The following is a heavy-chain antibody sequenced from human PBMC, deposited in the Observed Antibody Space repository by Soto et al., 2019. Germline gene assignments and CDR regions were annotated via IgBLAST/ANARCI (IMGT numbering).Heavy chain of an antibody. CDR3: ARDEVSSSSTYYYGMDV. D-gene: IGHD6-6*01. J-gene: IGHJ6*02. V-gene: IGHV1-69*13. CDR2: IIPIFGTA. CDR1: GGTFSSYA. Sequence: SVKVSCKASGGTFSSYAISWVRQAPGQGLEWMGGIIPIFGTANYAQKFQGRVTITADESTGTAYMELSSLRSEDTAVYYCARDEVSSSSTYYYGMDVWGQGTTVTVSS.